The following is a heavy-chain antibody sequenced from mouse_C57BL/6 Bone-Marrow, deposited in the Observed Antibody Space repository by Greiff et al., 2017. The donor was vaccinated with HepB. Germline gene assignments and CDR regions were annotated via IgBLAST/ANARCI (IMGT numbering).Heavy chain of an antibody. Sequence: QVQLQQSGAELVRPGTSVKVSCKASGYAFTNYLIEWVKQRPGQGLEWIGVINPGSGGTNYNEKFKGKATLTADKSSSTAYMQLSSLTSEDSAVYFCARSESLITHFDVWGTGTTVTVSS. CDR1: GYAFTNYL. D-gene: IGHD1-1*01. V-gene: IGHV1-54*01. CDR3: ARSESLITHFDV. J-gene: IGHJ1*03. CDR2: INPGSGGT.